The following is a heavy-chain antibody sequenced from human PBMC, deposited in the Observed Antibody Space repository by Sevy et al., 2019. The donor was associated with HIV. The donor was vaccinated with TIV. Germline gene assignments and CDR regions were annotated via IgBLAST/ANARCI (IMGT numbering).Heavy chain of an antibody. CDR3: TRQDSSASDI. V-gene: IGHV1-2*02. CDR1: GYTFTGYY. J-gene: IGHJ3*02. CDR2: INANNGGT. Sequence: ASVKVSCKSSGYTFTGYYMHWVRQAPGQGLEWMGWINANNGGTNYAQRFQGRVTMTRDTSITTAYMELSRLTSDDTAVYYCTRQDSSASDIWGQGTVVNVSS. D-gene: IGHD2-15*01.